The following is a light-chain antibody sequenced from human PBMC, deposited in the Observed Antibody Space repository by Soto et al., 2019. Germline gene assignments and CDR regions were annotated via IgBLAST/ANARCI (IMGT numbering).Light chain of an antibody. Sequence: DIQMPQSPSTLSAYVGDRVTITCRASQSISSWLAWYQKKPGKAPKLMIYKASSLESGVPSRFRGSGSGTEFTLTISSLQPDDFATYYCQQYNSYSPSTFGQGNKVDIK. CDR1: QSISSW. J-gene: IGKJ1*01. CDR3: QQYNSYSPST. CDR2: KAS. V-gene: IGKV1-5*03.